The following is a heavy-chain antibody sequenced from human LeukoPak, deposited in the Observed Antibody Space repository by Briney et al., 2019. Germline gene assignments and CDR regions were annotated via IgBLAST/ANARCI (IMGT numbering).Heavy chain of an antibody. CDR2: ISGSGGSI. Sequence: PGGSLRLSGAASGFTFSSYAMSWVRQAPGKGLEWASAISGSGGSIYYADSVKGRFTISRDNSKNTLYLQMNSLRAEDTVVYYCAKVRITGDDAFDIWGQGTMVTVSS. CDR1: GFTFSSYA. J-gene: IGHJ3*02. D-gene: IGHD1-20*01. V-gene: IGHV3-23*01. CDR3: AKVRITGDDAFDI.